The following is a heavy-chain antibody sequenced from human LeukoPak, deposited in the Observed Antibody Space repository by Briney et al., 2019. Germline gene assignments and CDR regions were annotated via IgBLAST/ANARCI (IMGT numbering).Heavy chain of an antibody. J-gene: IGHJ4*02. V-gene: IGHV4-34*01. Sequence: PSETLSLTCAVYGGSFSGYYWSWIRQPPGKGLEWIGEINHSGSTNYNPSLKSRVTISVDTSKNQFSLKLSSVTAADTAVYYCVSSAVSDWGQGTLVTVSS. CDR3: VSSAVSD. CDR2: INHSGST. CDR1: GGSFSGYY. D-gene: IGHD3-10*01.